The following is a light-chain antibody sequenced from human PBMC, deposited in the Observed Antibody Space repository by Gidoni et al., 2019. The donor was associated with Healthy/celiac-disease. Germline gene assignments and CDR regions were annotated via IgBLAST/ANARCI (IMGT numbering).Light chain of an antibody. Sequence: DIVLTQSPATLSLSPGERATLSCSASQSVSSYLAWYQQKPGQAPRLLIYDSSNRATRIPARFSGSGSWTDFTLTISSLEPEDFAVYHCQQRSNWPPKYTFGQGTKLEIK. CDR2: DSS. J-gene: IGKJ2*01. CDR3: QQRSNWPPKYT. V-gene: IGKV3-11*01. CDR1: QSVSSY.